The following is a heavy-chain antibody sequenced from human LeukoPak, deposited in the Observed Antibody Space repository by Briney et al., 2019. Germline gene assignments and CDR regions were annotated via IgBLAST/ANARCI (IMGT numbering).Heavy chain of an antibody. CDR3: AALYGSESPYYFSAMDL. J-gene: IGHJ6*02. CDR1: GFNCTGHE. Sequence: GGSLRLSCAAAGFNCTGHEMNWVRQAPGKGLEWGSYISSSGATFHYAHSVRGRFTISRDNAKNSLYLQRDSLRADDTATYYCAALYGSESPYYFSAMDLWGQGTTVTVSS. V-gene: IGHV3-48*03. D-gene: IGHD3-10*01. CDR2: ISSSGATF.